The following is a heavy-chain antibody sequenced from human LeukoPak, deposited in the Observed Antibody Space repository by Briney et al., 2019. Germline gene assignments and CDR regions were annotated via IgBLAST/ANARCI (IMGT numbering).Heavy chain of an antibody. Sequence: PSETLSLTCTVSGGSISSSSYYWGWIRQPPGKGLEWIGSIYYSGSTYYNPSLKSRVTISVDTSKNQFSLKLSSVTAADTAVYYCASIVVVPAATLEAAWGQGPLVTVSS. CDR1: GGSISSSSYY. D-gene: IGHD2-2*01. J-gene: IGHJ5*02. CDR2: IYYSGST. V-gene: IGHV4-39*01. CDR3: ASIVVVPAATLEAA.